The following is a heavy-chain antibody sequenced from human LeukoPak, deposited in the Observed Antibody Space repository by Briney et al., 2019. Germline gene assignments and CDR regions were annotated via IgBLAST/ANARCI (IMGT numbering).Heavy chain of an antibody. Sequence: GRSLRLSCAASGFTFSSYAMHWVRQAPGKGLEWAAVISYDGSKYYADSVKGRFTISRDNSKNTLYLQMNSLRAEDTAVYYCARDARLGYCSSTSCYAYYFDYWGQGTLVTVSS. CDR2: ISYDGSK. J-gene: IGHJ4*02. CDR3: ARDARLGYCSSTSCYAYYFDY. V-gene: IGHV3-30*04. CDR1: GFTFSSYA. D-gene: IGHD2-2*01.